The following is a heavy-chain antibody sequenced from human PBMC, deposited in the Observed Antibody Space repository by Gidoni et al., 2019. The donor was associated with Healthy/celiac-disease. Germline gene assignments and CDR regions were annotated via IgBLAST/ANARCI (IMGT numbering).Heavy chain of an antibody. J-gene: IGHJ4*02. V-gene: IGHV4-59*01. D-gene: IGHD6-19*01. CDR1: GGPISSYY. CDR3: ARVSIAVAGLVDY. CDR2: FYYSGST. Sequence: QVQLQESGPGLVKPSETLSLTCPVSGGPISSYYWSWIRQPLGKGLEWIGYFYYSGSTNYNPSLKSRVTISVDTSKNQFSLKLSSVTAEDTAVYYCARVSIAVAGLVDYWGQGTLVTVSS.